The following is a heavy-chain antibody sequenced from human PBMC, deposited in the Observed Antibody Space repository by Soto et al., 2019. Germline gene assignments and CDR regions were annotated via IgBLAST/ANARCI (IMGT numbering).Heavy chain of an antibody. CDR1: GGSISSSSYY. V-gene: IGHV4-39*01. CDR3: ARHVAASPRIWFDP. J-gene: IGHJ5*02. Sequence: SQTLSLTCTVSGGSISSSSYYWGWIRQPPGKGLEWIGSIYYSGSTYYNPALKSRVTISVDTSKNQFSLKLSSVTAADTAVYYCARHVAASPRIWFDPWGQGTMVTVSS. D-gene: IGHD6-13*01. CDR2: IYYSGST.